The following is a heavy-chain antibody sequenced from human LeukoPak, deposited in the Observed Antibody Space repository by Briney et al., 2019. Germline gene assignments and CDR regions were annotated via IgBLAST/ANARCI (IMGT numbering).Heavy chain of an antibody. CDR2: IYSTGST. CDR3: AKDYYDSSGYRARGDAFDI. CDR1: GGSISGYY. D-gene: IGHD3-22*01. Sequence: SETLSLTCTVSGGSISGYYWSWIRQPAGKALEWIGRIYSTGSTHYNPSLKSRVTMSVDTSKNQFSLTLSSVTAADTAVYYCAKDYYDSSGYRARGDAFDIWGQGTMVTVSS. V-gene: IGHV4-4*07. J-gene: IGHJ3*02.